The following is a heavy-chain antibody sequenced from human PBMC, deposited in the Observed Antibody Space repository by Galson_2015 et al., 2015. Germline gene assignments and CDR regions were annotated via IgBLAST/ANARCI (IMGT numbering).Heavy chain of an antibody. D-gene: IGHD5-12*01. CDR2: IRSKANSYAT. CDR3: TIVATIQKGYYYGMDV. V-gene: IGHV3-73*01. CDR1: GFTFSGSA. J-gene: IGHJ6*02. Sequence: ALRLSCAAPGFTFSGSAMHWVRQASGKGLEWVGRIRSKANSYATAYAASVKGRFTISRDDSKNTAYLQMNSLKTEDTAVYYCTIVATIQKGYYYGMDVWGQGTTVTVS.